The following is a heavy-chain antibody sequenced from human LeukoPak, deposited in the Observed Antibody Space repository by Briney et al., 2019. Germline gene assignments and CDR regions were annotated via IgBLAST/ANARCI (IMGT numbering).Heavy chain of an antibody. CDR1: GFTLSGYA. Sequence: GGSLRLACAASGFTLSGYAMTWVRQAPGKGLEWVSAFSATDGSAQYAESVEGRFTISRDNSKNTLFLQMNSLGAEDTAVYYCARAKIAAAGTGAFDVWGQGTLVTVSS. D-gene: IGHD6-13*01. CDR3: ARAKIAAAGTGAFDV. CDR2: FSATDGSA. J-gene: IGHJ3*01. V-gene: IGHV3-23*01.